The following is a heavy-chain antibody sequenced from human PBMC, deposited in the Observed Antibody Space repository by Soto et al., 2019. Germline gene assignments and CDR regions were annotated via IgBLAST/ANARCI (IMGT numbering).Heavy chain of an antibody. J-gene: IGHJ4*01. D-gene: IGHD1-26*01. V-gene: IGHV6-1*01. Sequence: SQTLSLTCAITGDSVSSNSAGWSWVRQSPSRGLEWLGRTYYRSKWYYEYAVSVRGRITINPDTSKNQYSLQLNSVAPEDTAVYFCARGEQYSGRIFDYWGQGTLVTVSS. CDR3: ARGEQYSGRIFDY. CDR2: TYYRSKWYY. CDR1: GDSVSSNSAG.